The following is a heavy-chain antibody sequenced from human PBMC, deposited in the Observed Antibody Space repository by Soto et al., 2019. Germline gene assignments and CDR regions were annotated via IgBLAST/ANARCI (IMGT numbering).Heavy chain of an antibody. Sequence: QVQLVQSGAEVKKPGASVKVSCKASGYTFTSYGISWVRQAPGQGLEWMGWISAYNGNTNYAQKLQGRVTMTTDTSTSTAYMDMRSLSSDDTAGYYCARARGRGSWYHPPSTVPLVYYFHYWGQGTLVTVSS. V-gene: IGHV1-18*01. J-gene: IGHJ4*02. CDR1: GYTFTSYG. CDR2: ISAYNGNT. CDR3: ARARGRGSWYHPPSTVPLVYYFHY. D-gene: IGHD6-13*01.